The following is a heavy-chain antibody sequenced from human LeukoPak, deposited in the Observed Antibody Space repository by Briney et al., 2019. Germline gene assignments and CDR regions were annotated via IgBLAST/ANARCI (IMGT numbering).Heavy chain of an antibody. D-gene: IGHD6-13*01. CDR2: IRYDGTYK. V-gene: IGHV3-30*02. CDR3: AKDREQLIRQGLDY. Sequence: PTGGSLRLSCAASGFTFSSYSMNWVRQAPGKGLEYVAFIRYDGTYKYYADSVKGRFTISRDNSKNTLYLQMNSLRAEDTAVYYCAKDREQLIRQGLDYWGQGILVTVSS. J-gene: IGHJ4*02. CDR1: GFTFSSYS.